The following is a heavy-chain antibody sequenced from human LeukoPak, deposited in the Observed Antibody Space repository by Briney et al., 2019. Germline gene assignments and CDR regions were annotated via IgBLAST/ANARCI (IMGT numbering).Heavy chain of an antibody. CDR1: EFTFSTYG. V-gene: IGHV3-30*02. CDR3: AKGADYGVLGYFYYMDV. J-gene: IGHJ6*03. D-gene: IGHD4-17*01. CDR2: VRYDGSDK. Sequence: GGSLRLSCAASEFTFSTYGMHWVRQAPGKGLEWVAIVRYDGSDKYYVDSVKGRFTISRDHSRNTLYLQMNSLSAAATAVFYCAKGADYGVLGYFYYMDVWGKGTTVTVSS.